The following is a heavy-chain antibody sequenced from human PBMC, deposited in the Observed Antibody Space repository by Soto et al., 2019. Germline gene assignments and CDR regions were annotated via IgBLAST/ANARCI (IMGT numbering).Heavy chain of an antibody. V-gene: IGHV3-30-3*01. CDR3: ARDGDVVVPASRGCYYYYGMDV. CDR2: ISYDGSNK. J-gene: IGHJ6*02. Sequence: GGSLRLSCAASGFTFSSYAMHWVRQAPGKGLEWVAVISYDGSNKYYADSVKGRFTISRDNSKNTLYLQMNSLRAEDTAVYYCARDGDVVVPASRGCYYYYGMDVWGQGTTVTVSS. CDR1: GFTFSSYA. D-gene: IGHD2-2*01.